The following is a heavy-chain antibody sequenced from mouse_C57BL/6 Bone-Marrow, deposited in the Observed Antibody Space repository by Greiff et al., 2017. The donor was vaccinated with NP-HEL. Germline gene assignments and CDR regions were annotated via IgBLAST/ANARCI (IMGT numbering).Heavy chain of an antibody. J-gene: IGHJ1*03. CDR2: IHPNSGST. Sequence: QVQLQQPGAELVKPGASVKLSCKASGYTFTSYWMHWVKQRPGQGLEWIGMIHPNSGSTNYNEKFKSKATLTVDKSSSTAYMQLSSLTSEDSAVYYCASAWYLRRGWYFDVWGTGTTVTVSS. CDR3: ASAWYLRRGWYFDV. CDR1: GYTFTSYW. V-gene: IGHV1-64*01. D-gene: IGHD2-1*01.